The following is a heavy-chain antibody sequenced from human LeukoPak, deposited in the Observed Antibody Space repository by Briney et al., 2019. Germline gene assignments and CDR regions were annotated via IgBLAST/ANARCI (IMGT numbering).Heavy chain of an antibody. J-gene: IGHJ4*02. Sequence: GGSLRLSCAVSGITLSNYGMRWVRQAPGKRLEWVAGISDRGGSTNYADSVRGRFTISRDNPKNTLYLLMNSLRAEDTAVYFCAKRGVVIRAVIIVGFHKEAYYFDYWGQGALVTVSS. V-gene: IGHV3-23*01. CDR1: GITLSNYG. CDR3: AKRGVVIRAVIIVGFHKEAYYFDY. CDR2: ISDRGGST. D-gene: IGHD3-10*01.